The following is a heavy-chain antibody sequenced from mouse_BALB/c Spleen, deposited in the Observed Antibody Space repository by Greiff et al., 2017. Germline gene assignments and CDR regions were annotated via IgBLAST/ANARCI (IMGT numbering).Heavy chain of an antibody. CDR3: ARERYGSSYFDY. CDR2: ISSGGSYT. J-gene: IGHJ2*01. D-gene: IGHD1-1*01. V-gene: IGHV5-9-4*01. CDR1: GFTFSSYA. Sequence: EVKLVESGGGLVKPGGSLKLSCAASGFTFSSYAMSWVRQSPEKRLEWVAEISSGGSYTYYPDTVTGRFTISRDNAKNTLYLEMSSLRSEDTAMYYCARERYGSSYFDYWGQGTTLTVSS.